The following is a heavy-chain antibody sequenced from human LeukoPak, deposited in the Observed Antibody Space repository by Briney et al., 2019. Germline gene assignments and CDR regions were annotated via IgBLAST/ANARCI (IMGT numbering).Heavy chain of an antibody. CDR2: IKQDGSEK. D-gene: IGHD3-22*01. Sequence: PGGSLRLSCAASGSTFSSYWMSWVRQAPGKGLEWVANIKQDGSEKYYVDSVKGRFTISRDNAKNSLYLQMNSLRAEDTAVYYCARNGYYYDSRGYFYAGGNDAFDIWGQGTMVTVSS. CDR1: GSTFSSYW. V-gene: IGHV3-7*03. J-gene: IGHJ3*02. CDR3: ARNGYYYDSRGYFYAGGNDAFDI.